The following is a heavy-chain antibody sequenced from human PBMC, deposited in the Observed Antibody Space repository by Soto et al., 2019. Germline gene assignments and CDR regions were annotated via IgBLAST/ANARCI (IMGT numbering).Heavy chain of an antibody. CDR2: INPSNGRT. Sequence: ASVKVSCKASGYAFSSNYIHWVRQASGQGLEWMGVINPSNGRTTYAQNFQDRATMTRNTSTSTVYLELRSLSSDDTAVYYCARRGFDYWG. J-gene: IGHJ4*01. CDR3: ARRGFDY. CDR1: GYAFSSNY. V-gene: IGHV1-46*01.